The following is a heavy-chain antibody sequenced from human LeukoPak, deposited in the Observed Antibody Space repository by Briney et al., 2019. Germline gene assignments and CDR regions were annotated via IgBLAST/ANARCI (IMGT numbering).Heavy chain of an antibody. Sequence: SETLSLTCAVYGGPFSGYYWSWIRQPPGKGLEWIGEINHSGSTNYNPSLKSRVTISVDTSKNQFSLKLSSVTAADTAVYYCARVPNLAAADYWGQGTLVTVSS. D-gene: IGHD6-13*01. V-gene: IGHV4-34*01. CDR1: GGPFSGYY. CDR3: ARVPNLAAADY. J-gene: IGHJ4*02. CDR2: INHSGST.